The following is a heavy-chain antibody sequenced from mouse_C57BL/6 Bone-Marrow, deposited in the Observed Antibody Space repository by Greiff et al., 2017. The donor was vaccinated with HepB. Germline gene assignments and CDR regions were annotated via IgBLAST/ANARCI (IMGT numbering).Heavy chain of an antibody. CDR3: TREDYYAMDY. CDR1: GYTFTSYW. J-gene: IGHJ4*01. V-gene: IGHV1-69*01. Sequence: VQLQQPGAELVMPGASLKLSCKASGYTFTSYWMHWVKQRPGQGLEWIGEIDPSDSYTNYNQKFKGKSTLTVDKSSSTAYMQLSSLTSEDSAVYYCTREDYYAMDYWGQGTSVTVSS. CDR2: IDPSDSYT.